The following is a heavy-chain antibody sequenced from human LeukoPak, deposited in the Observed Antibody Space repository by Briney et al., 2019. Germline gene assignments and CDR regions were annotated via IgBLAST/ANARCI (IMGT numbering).Heavy chain of an antibody. CDR2: IYHSGST. Sequence: SETLSLTCTVSGGSISSGGYYWSWIRQPPGKGLEWIGYIYHSGSTYYNPSLKSRVTISVDRSKNQFSLKLSSVTAADTAVYYCARGEGSDNFYYFDYWGQGTLVTVSS. J-gene: IGHJ4*02. D-gene: IGHD3-10*01. CDR3: ARGEGSDNFYYFDY. CDR1: GGSISSGGYY. V-gene: IGHV4-30-2*01.